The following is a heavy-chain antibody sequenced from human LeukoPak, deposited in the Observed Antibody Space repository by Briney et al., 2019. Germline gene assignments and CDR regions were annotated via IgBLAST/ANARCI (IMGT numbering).Heavy chain of an antibody. Sequence: QAGGSLRLSCAASGFTFSSYGMSWVRQAPGKGLEWVSAISGSGGSTYYADSVKGRFTISRDNAKNSLYLQMNNLRVEDTALYFCARFASTITDAFDIWGQGTMVTVFS. CDR2: ISGSGGST. V-gene: IGHV3-23*01. CDR3: ARFASTITDAFDI. J-gene: IGHJ3*02. D-gene: IGHD5/OR15-5a*01. CDR1: GFTFSSYG.